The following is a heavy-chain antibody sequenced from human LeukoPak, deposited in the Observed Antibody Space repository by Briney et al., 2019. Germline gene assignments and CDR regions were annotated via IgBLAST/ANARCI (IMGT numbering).Heavy chain of an antibody. J-gene: IGHJ4*02. CDR3: ASGLRCCYDILTGYYPQHS. CDR1: GFTFSSYA. CDR2: ISYDGSNK. D-gene: IGHD3-9*01. V-gene: IGHV3-30-3*01. Sequence: GESLRLSCAASGFTFSSYAMHWVRQAPGKGLEWVAVISYDGSNKYYADSVKGRFTISRDNYKNTLYLQMNRLRAEDTAVYYCASGLRCCYDILTGYYPQHSWGQGTLVTVSS.